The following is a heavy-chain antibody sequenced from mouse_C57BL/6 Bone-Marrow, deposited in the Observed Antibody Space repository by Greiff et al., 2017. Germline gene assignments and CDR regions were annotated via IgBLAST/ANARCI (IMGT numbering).Heavy chain of an antibody. Sequence: VQLQQPGAELVKPGASVKISCKASGYAFSSYWLTWVKQRPGQGLEWIGQIYPGDGDTNYNGKFKGKATLAADKSSSTAYMQHSILTSEDSAVYFGARILLYYYAMDYWGQGTSVTVSS. CDR2: IYPGDGDT. V-gene: IGHV1-80*01. CDR3: ARILLYYYAMDY. CDR1: GYAFSSYW. J-gene: IGHJ4*01.